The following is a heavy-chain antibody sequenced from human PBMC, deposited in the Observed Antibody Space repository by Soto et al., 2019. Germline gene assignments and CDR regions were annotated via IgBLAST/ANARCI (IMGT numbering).Heavy chain of an antibody. CDR2: IYYSGST. J-gene: IGHJ4*02. D-gene: IGHD4-17*01. V-gene: IGHV4-30-4*01. CDR3: ARVPYYGDYEVYFDY. Sequence: QVQLQESGPGLVKPSQTLSLTCTVSGGSISSGDYYWSWIRQPPGKGLEWIGYIYYSGSTYYNPSLKSRVTISVDTSKNHFSLKLSSVTAADTAVYYCARVPYYGDYEVYFDYWGQGTLVTVSS. CDR1: GGSISSGDYY.